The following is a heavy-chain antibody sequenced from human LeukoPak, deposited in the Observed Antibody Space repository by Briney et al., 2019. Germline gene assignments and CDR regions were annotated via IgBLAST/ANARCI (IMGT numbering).Heavy chain of an antibody. CDR1: GFTFSSYW. Sequence: GGSLRLSCAASGFTFSSYWMHWVRQAPGKGLVWVSRINTDGSSTSYADSVKGRFTISRDNAKNTLYPQMNSLRAEDTAVYYCARQQREWEPTLDYWGQGTLVTVSS. CDR3: ARQQREWEPTLDY. D-gene: IGHD1-26*01. J-gene: IGHJ4*02. V-gene: IGHV3-74*01. CDR2: INTDGSST.